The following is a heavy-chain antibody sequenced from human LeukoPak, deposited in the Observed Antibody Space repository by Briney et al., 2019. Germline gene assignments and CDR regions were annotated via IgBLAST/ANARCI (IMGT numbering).Heavy chain of an antibody. CDR1: GFTLSSYA. D-gene: IGHD1-26*01. CDR3: AKLMLVGATYYFDY. J-gene: IGHJ4*02. CDR2: IRGSGGRT. Sequence: RGSLRLSCAASGFTLSSYAMSWVRHAPGGGLGWVSAIRGSGGRTYYADYVKGRFTSSRDNSKNTLYLQMNSLRAEDTAVYYCAKLMLVGATYYFDYWGQGTLVTVSS. V-gene: IGHV3-23*01.